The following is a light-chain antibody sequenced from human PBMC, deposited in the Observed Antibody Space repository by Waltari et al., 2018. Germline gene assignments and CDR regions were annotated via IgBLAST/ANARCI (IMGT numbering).Light chain of an antibody. J-gene: IGLJ2*01. CDR3: STWDDRLTGVV. CDR2: SNN. CDR1: NSNIGSNT. V-gene: IGLV1-44*01. Sequence: QSVLAQPPSASGTPGQRITISCSGSNSNIGSNTLNWYQQFPATAPRLLIYSNNQRPSGVPDRFSASKSGSSAALAIYGLHSEDEADYYCSTWDDRLTGVVFGGGTKVTVL.